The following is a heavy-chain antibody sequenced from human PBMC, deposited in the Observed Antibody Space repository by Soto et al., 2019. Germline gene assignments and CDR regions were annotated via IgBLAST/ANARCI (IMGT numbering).Heavy chain of an antibody. V-gene: IGHV4-59*08. J-gene: IGHJ6*03. D-gene: IGHD4-17*01. Sequence: SETLSLTCTVSGGSISSYYWSWIRQPPGKGLEWIGYIYYSGSTNYNPSLKSRVTISVDTSKNQFSLKLSSVTAADTAVYYCARHGENDYGDYYYYYYMDVWGKGTTVTVSS. CDR2: IYYSGST. CDR3: ARHGENDYGDYYYYYYMDV. CDR1: GGSISSYY.